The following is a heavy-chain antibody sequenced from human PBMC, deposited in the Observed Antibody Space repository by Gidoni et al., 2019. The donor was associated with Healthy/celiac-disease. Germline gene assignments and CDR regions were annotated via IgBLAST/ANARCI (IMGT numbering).Heavy chain of an antibody. J-gene: IGHJ5*02. Sequence: HVQLVQSGSELKKPGASVQVSCQASAYTFTSHARNWVRQAPGQGLGWMGWINTNTGNPTYAQGFTGRFVFSLDTSVSTAYLQISSLKAEDTAVYYCARGALLWFGELGNWFDPWGQGTLVTVSS. CDR3: ARGALLWFGELGNWFDP. CDR1: AYTFTSHA. D-gene: IGHD3-10*01. CDR2: INTNTGNP. V-gene: IGHV7-4-1*02.